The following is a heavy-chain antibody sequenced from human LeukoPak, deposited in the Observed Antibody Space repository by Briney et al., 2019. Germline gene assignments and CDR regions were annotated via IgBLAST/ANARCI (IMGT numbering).Heavy chain of an antibody. V-gene: IGHV3-30*18. J-gene: IGHJ4*02. CDR3: AKDQWLSY. CDR1: GFTFSSYG. Sequence: GGSLRLSCAASGFTFSSYGMHWVRQAPGKGLEWVAVISYDGSNKYYADSVKGRFTISRDNSKNTLYLQMNSLGAEDTAVYYCAKDQWLSYWGQGTLVTVSS. CDR2: ISYDGSNK. D-gene: IGHD6-19*01.